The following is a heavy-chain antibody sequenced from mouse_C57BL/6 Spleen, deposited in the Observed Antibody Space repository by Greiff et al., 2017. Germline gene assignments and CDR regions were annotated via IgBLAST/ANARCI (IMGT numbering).Heavy chain of an antibody. D-gene: IGHD1-1*01. CDR1: GFSLTSYG. J-gene: IGHJ3*01. Sequence: QVQLQQSGPGLVQPSQSLSITCTVSGFSLTSYGVHWVRQSPGKGLAWLGVIWSGGSTDYNAAFISRLSISKDNSKSQVFFKMNSLQADDTAIYYCASITTVVAPFAYWGQGTLVTVSA. V-gene: IGHV2-2*01. CDR3: ASITTVVAPFAY. CDR2: IWSGGST.